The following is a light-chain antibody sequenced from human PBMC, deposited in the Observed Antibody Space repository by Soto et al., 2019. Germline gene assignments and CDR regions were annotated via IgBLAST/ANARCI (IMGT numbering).Light chain of an antibody. J-gene: IGKJ4*01. CDR3: QQYYNWPQS. CDR2: GAS. Sequence: EIALTQSPGTLSLSPGERATLSCRASQRLSTYLAWFQQKPGQAPRLLIYGASTRATGIPARFSGSGSGTDFTLSISSLQSEDFAVYYCQQYYNWPQSFGGGTKVDIK. CDR1: QRLSTY. V-gene: IGKV3-15*01.